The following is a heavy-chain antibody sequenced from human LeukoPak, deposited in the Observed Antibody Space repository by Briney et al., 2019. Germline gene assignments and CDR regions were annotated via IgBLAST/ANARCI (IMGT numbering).Heavy chain of an antibody. J-gene: IGHJ4*02. CDR2: INPSGGST. V-gene: IGHV1-46*01. CDR1: GYTFTSYY. D-gene: IGHD3-22*01. CDR3: ARARDPVYYYDSSGYYSFDY. Sequence: ASVKVSCKAPGYTFTSYYMHWVRQAPGQGLEWMGIINPSGGSTSYAQKFQGRVTMTRDTSTSTVYMELSSLRSEDTAVYYCARARDPVYYYDSSGYYSFDYWGQGTLVTVSS.